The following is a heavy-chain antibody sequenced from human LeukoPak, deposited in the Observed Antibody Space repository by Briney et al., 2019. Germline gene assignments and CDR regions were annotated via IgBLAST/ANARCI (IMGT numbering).Heavy chain of an antibody. CDR2: MNPNSGNT. CDR1: GYTFTSYD. Sequence: ASVKVSCKASGYTFTSYDINWVRQATGQGLEWMGWMNPNSGNTGYAQKFQGRVTMTRNTSISTAYMELSSLRSEDTAVYYCARTAGGSGSYYNGLWGQGTLVTVSS. D-gene: IGHD3-10*01. V-gene: IGHV1-8*01. CDR3: ARTAGGSGSYYNGL. J-gene: IGHJ4*02.